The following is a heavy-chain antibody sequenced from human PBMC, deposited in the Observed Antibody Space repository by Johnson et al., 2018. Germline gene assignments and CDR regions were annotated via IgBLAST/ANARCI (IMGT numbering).Heavy chain of an antibody. CDR2: ISYDGSNA. CDR3: AKASAQWLGTIAFDI. Sequence: QVQLVQSGGGVVQPGRSLRLSCAASGFSFSTYGMPWVRQAPGKGLEWVAVISYDGSNAYYVDSVKGRFIISRDNSKKNLYLQMNSLRPEDTAVYYCAKASAQWLGTIAFDIWGQGTMVTVSS. V-gene: IGHV3-30*18. D-gene: IGHD6-19*01. J-gene: IGHJ3*02. CDR1: GFSFSTYG.